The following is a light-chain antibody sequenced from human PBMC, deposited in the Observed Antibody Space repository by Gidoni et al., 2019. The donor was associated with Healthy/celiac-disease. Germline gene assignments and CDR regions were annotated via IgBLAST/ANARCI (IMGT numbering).Light chain of an antibody. CDR3: QQYNNWPPWT. CDR2: GAS. CDR1: QSVSSN. Sequence: IVITQSRATLSVSPGERATLSCRASQSVSSNLAWYQQKPGQAPRLLIYGASTRATGIPARFSGSGSGTEFTLTISSLQSEDFAVYYCQQYNNWPPWTFGQGTKVEIK. V-gene: IGKV3-15*01. J-gene: IGKJ1*01.